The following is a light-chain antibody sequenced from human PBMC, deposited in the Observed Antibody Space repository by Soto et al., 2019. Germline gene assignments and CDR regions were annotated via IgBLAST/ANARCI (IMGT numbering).Light chain of an antibody. CDR1: QGIGTW. J-gene: IGKJ2*01. CDR3: QQGNRFPPT. Sequence: DIQMTQSPSSVSASVGDRVTITCRASQGIGTWLAWYQQKPGKAPELLIYDASRLQSGVPSRFSGSASGTEFTLTISSLQPEDFATYYCQQGNRFPPTFGQGTKLEI. CDR2: DAS. V-gene: IGKV1-12*01.